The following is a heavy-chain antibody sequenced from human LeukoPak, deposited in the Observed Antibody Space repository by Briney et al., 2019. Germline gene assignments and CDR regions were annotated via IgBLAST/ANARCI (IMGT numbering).Heavy chain of an antibody. CDR1: GFTFSSYG. V-gene: IGHV3-33*01. CDR2: IWYDGSNK. Sequence: GGSLRLSCAASGFTFSSYGMHWVRQAPGKGLEWVAVIWYDGSNKYYADSVKGRFTISRDNSKNTLYLQMNSLRAEDTAVYYCARDRSSSSYIDYWGQGTLVAVSS. D-gene: IGHD6-13*01. CDR3: ARDRSSSSYIDY. J-gene: IGHJ4*02.